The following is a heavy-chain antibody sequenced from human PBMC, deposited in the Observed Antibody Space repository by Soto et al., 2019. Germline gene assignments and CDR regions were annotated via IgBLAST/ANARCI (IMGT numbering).Heavy chain of an antibody. Sequence: QVQLVQSGAEVKKPGASVKVSCKASGYTFTSYDINWVRQATGQGLEWMGWMNPNSGNTGYEQKFQGRVTMTRNTSIRNAYIGQRSLRSEATAVYYWAGTLGRVAGIYRDAFDIWGQGTMVTVSS. CDR1: GYTFTSYD. CDR2: MNPNSGNT. D-gene: IGHD6-19*01. J-gene: IGHJ3*02. V-gene: IGHV1-8*01. CDR3: AGTLGRVAGIYRDAFDI.